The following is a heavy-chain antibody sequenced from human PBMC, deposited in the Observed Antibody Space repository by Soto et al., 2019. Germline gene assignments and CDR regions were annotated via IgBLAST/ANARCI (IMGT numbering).Heavy chain of an antibody. Sequence: GGSLRLSCAASGFTFSNAWMSWVRQAPGKGLEWVGRIKSKTDGGTTDYAAPVKGRFTISRDDSKNTLYLQMNSLKTEDTAVYYCTTGSPPSLFTNDYYYGSGSYYYGMDVWGQGTTVTVSS. CDR1: GFTFSNAW. CDR3: TTGSPPSLFTNDYYYGSGSYYYGMDV. J-gene: IGHJ6*02. D-gene: IGHD3-10*01. CDR2: IKSKTDGGTT. V-gene: IGHV3-15*01.